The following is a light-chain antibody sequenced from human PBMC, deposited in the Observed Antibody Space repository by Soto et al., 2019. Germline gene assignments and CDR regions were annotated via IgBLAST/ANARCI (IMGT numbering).Light chain of an antibody. CDR3: SSYTGSTTDV. J-gene: IGLJ1*01. Sequence: QSVLTQPASVSGSPGQSITISYTGTSSDVGAYNYVSWYQQHPGKAPKLMIYDVNNRPSGVSNRFSGSKSGNTASLTISGLQAGDEADYYCSSYTGSTTDVFGAGTKVTVL. CDR2: DVN. V-gene: IGLV2-14*03. CDR1: SSDVGAYNY.